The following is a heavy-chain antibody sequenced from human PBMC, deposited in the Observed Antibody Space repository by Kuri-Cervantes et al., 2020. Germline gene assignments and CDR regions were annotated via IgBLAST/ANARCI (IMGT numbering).Heavy chain of an antibody. CDR1: GDSVSSNSAA. CDR3: ARGGIGFKAAFDY. CDR2: TYYRSKWYN. V-gene: IGHV6-1*01. D-gene: IGHD3-16*02. Sequence: LRLSCAISGDSVSSNSAAWNWTRQSPSRGLGWLGRTYYRSKWYNDYAVSVKSRITINPDTSKNQFSLQLNSVTPEDTAVYYCARGGIGFKAAFDYWGQGTLVTVSS. J-gene: IGHJ4*02.